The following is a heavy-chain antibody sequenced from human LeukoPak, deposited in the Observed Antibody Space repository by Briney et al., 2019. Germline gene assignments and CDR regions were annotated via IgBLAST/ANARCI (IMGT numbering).Heavy chain of an antibody. V-gene: IGHV4-30-4*08. CDR3: ARDLVGLRLRWFDP. D-gene: IGHD4-17*01. J-gene: IGHJ5*02. CDR1: GGSISSGDYY. CDR2: IYYSGST. Sequence: PSETLSLTCTVSGGSISSGDYYWSWIRQPPGKGLEWMGYIYYSGSTYYNPSLKSRVTISVDTSKNQFSLKLSSVTASDTAVYYCARDLVGLRLRWFDPWGQGTLVTVSS.